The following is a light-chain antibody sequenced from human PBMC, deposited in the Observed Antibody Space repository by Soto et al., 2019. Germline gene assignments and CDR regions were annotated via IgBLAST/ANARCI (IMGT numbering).Light chain of an antibody. CDR1: QSVSNNY. Sequence: EIVLTQSPGTLSLSPGERATLSCRASQSVSNNYLAWYQQKPGQAPRLLIFGASNRATGIPARFSGSGSGTDFTLTINSLEPDDFAVYYCQQRDSWPITFGQGTRL. V-gene: IGKV3D-20*02. J-gene: IGKJ5*01. CDR3: QQRDSWPIT. CDR2: GAS.